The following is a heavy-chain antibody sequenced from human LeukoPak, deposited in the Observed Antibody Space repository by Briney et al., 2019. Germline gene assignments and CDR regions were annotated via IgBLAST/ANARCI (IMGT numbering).Heavy chain of an antibody. J-gene: IGHJ4*02. CDR2: IYTGNST. CDR3: ATFDGCNSPQGGY. D-gene: IGHD5-24*01. CDR1: GFTVSRKH. Sequence: GGSLRLSCAASGFTVSRKHMTWVRQAPGKGLEWVSVIYTGNSTYYAQSVEGRFTISRDTSKSMLYLHMNRLRLEDTSVYYCATFDGCNSPQGGYWGQGTLVTVSS. V-gene: IGHV3-53*01.